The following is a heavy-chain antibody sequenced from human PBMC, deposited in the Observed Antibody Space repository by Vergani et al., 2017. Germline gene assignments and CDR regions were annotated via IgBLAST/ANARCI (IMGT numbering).Heavy chain of an antibody. CDR3: ARDQWDDDGPRGWFAP. V-gene: IGHV4-4*07. CDR2: VHTDGTA. Sequence: VQLQESGPGLLKPSETLSLTCSVSGASISSYFWSWIRQPAGKGLEWLGRVHTDGTAYYNPSLRTRVRLSADLSQCQFSLKMTSLTSADSAVYFCARDQWDDDGPRGWFAPWGQGILVTVSS. J-gene: IGHJ5*02. CDR1: GASISSYF. D-gene: IGHD5-24*01.